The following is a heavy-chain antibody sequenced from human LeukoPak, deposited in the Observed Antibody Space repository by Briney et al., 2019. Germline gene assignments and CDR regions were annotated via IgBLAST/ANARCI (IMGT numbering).Heavy chain of an antibody. CDR1: GGTFSSYA. D-gene: IGHD1-1*01. Sequence: SVKVSCKASGGTFSSYAISWVRQAPGQGLERVGGIIPIFGTANYAQKFQGRVTITADESTSTAYMELSSLRSEDTAVYYCARGETGTTGTTLRSLNYWGQGTLVTVSS. CDR3: ARGETGTTGTTLRSLNY. J-gene: IGHJ4*02. V-gene: IGHV1-69*13. CDR2: IIPIFGTA.